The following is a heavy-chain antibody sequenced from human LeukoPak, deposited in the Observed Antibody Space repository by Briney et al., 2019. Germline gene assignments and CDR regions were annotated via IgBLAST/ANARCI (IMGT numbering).Heavy chain of an antibody. Sequence: SETLSLTCAVYGGSFSGYYWGWIRQPPGKGLEWIGSIYYSGSTYYNPSLKSRVTISVDTSKNQFSLKLSSVTAADTAVYYCARRDDGYCSSTSCYADYWGQGTLVTVSS. V-gene: IGHV4-39*01. CDR1: GGSFSGYY. J-gene: IGHJ4*02. D-gene: IGHD2-2*03. CDR3: ARRDDGYCSSTSCYADY. CDR2: IYYSGST.